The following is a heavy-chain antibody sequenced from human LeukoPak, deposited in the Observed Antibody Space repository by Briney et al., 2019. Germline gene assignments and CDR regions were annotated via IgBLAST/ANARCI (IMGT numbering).Heavy chain of an antibody. J-gene: IGHJ4*02. Sequence: ASVKVSCKASGYTFTSYYMHWVRQAPGQGLEWMGIINPSGGSTSYAQKFQGRVTMTRDTPTGTVYMELSSLRSEDTAVYYCAREWELWYYFDYWGQGTLVTVSS. CDR3: AREWELWYYFDY. CDR1: GYTFTSYY. V-gene: IGHV1-46*01. D-gene: IGHD1-26*01. CDR2: INPSGGST.